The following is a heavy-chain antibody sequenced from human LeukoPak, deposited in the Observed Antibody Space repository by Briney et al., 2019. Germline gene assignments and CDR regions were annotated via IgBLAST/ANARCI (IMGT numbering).Heavy chain of an antibody. CDR2: IYSSGSGST. J-gene: IGHJ5*02. CDR3: ARGDSSSWYWWFDP. CDR1: GGSISNYY. D-gene: IGHD6-13*01. V-gene: IGHV4-59*01. Sequence: SETLSLTCTVSGGSISNYYWSWIRQPPGKGLEWIGYIYSSGSGSTNYNPPLQNRLTISLDTSKNQFSLNLSYVTAADTAVYYCARGDSSSWYWWFDPWGQGTLVTVSS.